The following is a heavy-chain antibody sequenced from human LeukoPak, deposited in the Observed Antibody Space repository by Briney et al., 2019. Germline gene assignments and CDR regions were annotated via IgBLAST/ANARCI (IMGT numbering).Heavy chain of an antibody. J-gene: IGHJ4*02. D-gene: IGHD3-22*01. CDR3: ARDYYDSSGYYRTYYFDY. CDR2: IKQDGSEK. V-gene: IGHV3-7*01. Sequence: GGSLRLSCAASGFTFSSYWMSWVRQAPGKGLEWVANIKQDGSEKYYVDSVKGRFTISRDNAKNSLYLQMNSLRAEGTAVYYCARDYYDSSGYYRTYYFDYWGQGTLVTVSS. CDR1: GFTFSSYW.